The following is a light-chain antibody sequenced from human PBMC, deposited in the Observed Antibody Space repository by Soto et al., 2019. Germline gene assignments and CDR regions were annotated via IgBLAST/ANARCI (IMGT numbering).Light chain of an antibody. V-gene: IGLV2-14*01. CDR1: SGDIVSYNR. CDR2: EVT. CDR3: SSYTNINTRACV. Sequence: QSVLTQPASVSGSPGQSITISCTGTSGDIVSYNRVSWYQQHPGKAPKLIIYEVTDRPSGASNRFSGSKSGNTASLTISGLQAEDEAEYYCSSYTNINTRACVFGTGTKVTVL. J-gene: IGLJ1*01.